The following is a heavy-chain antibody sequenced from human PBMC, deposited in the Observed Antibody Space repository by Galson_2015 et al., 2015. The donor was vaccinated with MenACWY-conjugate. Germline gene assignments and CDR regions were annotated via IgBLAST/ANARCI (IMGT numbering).Heavy chain of an antibody. J-gene: IGHJ4*02. Sequence: LRLSCAATGFTFSSYWIHWVRQAPGKGLVWVSRITTDVTNTAYADSVKGRFTLSRDNAKNTVYLQMNSLRAEDTDVYYCARSALHAMPPLEYDLDYWGQGVMLPGSS. CDR3: ARSALHAMPPLEYDLDY. CDR1: GFTFSSYW. V-gene: IGHV3-74*01. D-gene: IGHD3-3*01. CDR2: ITTDVTNT.